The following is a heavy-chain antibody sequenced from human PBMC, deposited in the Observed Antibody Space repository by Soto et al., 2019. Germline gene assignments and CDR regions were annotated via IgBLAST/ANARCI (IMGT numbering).Heavy chain of an antibody. CDR1: GFTFSGYT. CDR2: ISRGSDYI. J-gene: IGHJ5*02. Sequence: EVQLVESGGSLVKPGGSLRLTCAASGFTFSGYTMNWVRQAPGKGLEWVSSISRGSDYIFYADSVKGRFTISRDNARNTLYLQMSSLRAEDTAEYDCAKDSGCVDDACAYDPWGQGTLVTVSS. D-gene: IGHD2-21*02. V-gene: IGHV3-21*01. CDR3: AKDSGCVDDACAYDP.